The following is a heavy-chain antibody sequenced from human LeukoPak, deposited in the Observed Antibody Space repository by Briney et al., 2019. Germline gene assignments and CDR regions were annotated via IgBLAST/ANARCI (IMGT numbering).Heavy chain of an antibody. CDR1: GYTFTSYG. V-gene: IGHV1-18*01. CDR3: AREAPLEMATITQIPDGYYYYYMDV. CDR2: ISAYNGNT. J-gene: IGHJ6*03. Sequence: ASVKVSCKASGYTFTSYGISWVRQAPGQGLEWMGWISAYNGNTNYAQKLQGRVTMTTDTSTSTAYMELRSLRSDDTAVYYCAREAPLEMATITQIPDGYYYYYMDVWGKGTTVTISS. D-gene: IGHD5-24*01.